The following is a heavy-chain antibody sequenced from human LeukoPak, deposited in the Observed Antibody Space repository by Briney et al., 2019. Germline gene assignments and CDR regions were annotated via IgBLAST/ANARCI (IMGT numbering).Heavy chain of an antibody. J-gene: IGHJ3*02. CDR1: GYTFTSYG. V-gene: IGHV1-18*01. Sequence: ASVKVSCKASGYTFTSYGISWVRQAPGHGLEWMGWVSAYNGNTDYAQKLQGRVTMTTDTSTSTAYMELRSLRSDDTAVYYRARAFGNDFWSGNQQRAFDIWGQGTMVTVSS. D-gene: IGHD3-3*01. CDR2: VSAYNGNT. CDR3: ARAFGNDFWSGNQQRAFDI.